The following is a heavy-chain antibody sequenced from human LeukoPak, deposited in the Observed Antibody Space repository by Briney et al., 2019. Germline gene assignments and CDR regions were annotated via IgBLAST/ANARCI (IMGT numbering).Heavy chain of an antibody. V-gene: IGHV3-23*01. CDR3: TKRAEFGGFDP. CDR1: GFTFSTSA. J-gene: IGHJ5*02. Sequence: GGSLRLSCAASGFTFSTSAMSWVRQAPGKGLGWVSSISTTVGNTYYADSVKGRLTISRDNSNNTLYLQMNSLTAEDTAVYYCTKRAEFGGFDPWGQGTLVTVSS. D-gene: IGHD3-10*01. CDR2: ISTTVGNT.